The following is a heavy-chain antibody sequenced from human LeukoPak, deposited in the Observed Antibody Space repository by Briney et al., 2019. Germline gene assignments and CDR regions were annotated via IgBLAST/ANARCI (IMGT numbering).Heavy chain of an antibody. J-gene: IGHJ4*02. V-gene: IGHV3-23*01. Sequence: PGGSLRLSCAASGFTFSSYAMSWVRQAPGKGLEWVSTISGNGDYTFYADSVKGRFTISRDNSKNTLYLQMNSLRADDTAVYYCAKDHPGTTCFDYWGQGTLVAVSS. CDR3: AKDHPGTTCFDY. D-gene: IGHD1-1*01. CDR1: GFTFSSYA. CDR2: ISGNGDYT.